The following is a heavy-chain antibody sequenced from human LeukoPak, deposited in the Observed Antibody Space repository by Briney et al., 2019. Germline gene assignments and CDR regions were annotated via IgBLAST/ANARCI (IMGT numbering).Heavy chain of an antibody. CDR3: AREMEVGAAYYYMDV. D-gene: IGHD1-26*01. J-gene: IGHJ6*03. CDR2: FSGSAGST. CDR1: GFTFSSYA. Sequence: GGSLRLSCAASGFTFSSYALSWVRQGPGKGLEWVSTFSGSAGSTYYADSVKGRFIISRDTSNNTLYLQMNSLRAEDTAVYYCAREMEVGAAYYYMDVWGKGTTVTVSS. V-gene: IGHV3-23*01.